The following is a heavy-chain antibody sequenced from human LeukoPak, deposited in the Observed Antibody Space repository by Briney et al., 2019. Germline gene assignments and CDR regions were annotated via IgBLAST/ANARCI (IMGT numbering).Heavy chain of an antibody. Sequence: EGSLRLSCAASGFTFSSYGMSWVRQAPGKGLEWVSAISGSGGSTYYADSVKGRFTISRDNSKNTLYLQMNSLRAEDTAVYYCAKDSGYAANGGYFDYWGQGTLVTVSS. CDR3: AKDSGYAANGGYFDY. V-gene: IGHV3-23*01. CDR2: ISGSGGST. CDR1: GFTFSSYG. J-gene: IGHJ4*02. D-gene: IGHD5-12*01.